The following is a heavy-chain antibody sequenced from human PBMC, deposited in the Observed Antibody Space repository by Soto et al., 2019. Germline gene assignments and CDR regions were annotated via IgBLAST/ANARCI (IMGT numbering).Heavy chain of an antibody. CDR2: IYPGDSDT. CDR3: ARFGYVYSYVIPSHY. Sequence: SQKISGKRSGYSFSSYWIAPDRQIPEKGLEWMGIIYPGDSDTRYSPSFQGQVTISADKSISTAYLQWSSLKASDTAMYYCARFGYVYSYVIPSHYWGQGTLVTVSS. CDR1: GYSFSSYW. J-gene: IGHJ4*02. V-gene: IGHV5-51*01. D-gene: IGHD5-18*01.